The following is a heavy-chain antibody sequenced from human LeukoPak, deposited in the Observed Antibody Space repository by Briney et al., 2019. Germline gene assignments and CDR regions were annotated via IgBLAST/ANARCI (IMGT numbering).Heavy chain of an antibody. D-gene: IGHD2-2*01. J-gene: IGHJ4*02. CDR3: ARVPKRYCSSTSCYVYFDY. Sequence: ASVKVSCKASGYTFTGYYMHWVRQAPGQGLEWMGWINPNRGGTNYAQKFQGRVTMTRDTSISTAYMELSRLRSDDTAVYYCARVPKRYCSSTSCYVYFDYWGQGTLVTVSS. CDR1: GYTFTGYY. CDR2: INPNRGGT. V-gene: IGHV1-2*02.